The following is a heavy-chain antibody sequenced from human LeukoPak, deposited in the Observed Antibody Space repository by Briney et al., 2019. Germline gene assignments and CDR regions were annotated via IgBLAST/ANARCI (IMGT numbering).Heavy chain of an antibody. CDR2: ISGSGGST. Sequence: GGSLRLSCGACGFTFRSCAMSWVRQARGRGLEWVSAISGSGGSTYYADSVKGRFTISRDNSKNTLYLQMNSLRAEDTAVYYCAKPPKLLSYFQHWGQGTLVTVSS. J-gene: IGHJ1*01. CDR1: GFTFRSCA. D-gene: IGHD1-26*01. CDR3: AKPPKLLSYFQH. V-gene: IGHV3-23*01.